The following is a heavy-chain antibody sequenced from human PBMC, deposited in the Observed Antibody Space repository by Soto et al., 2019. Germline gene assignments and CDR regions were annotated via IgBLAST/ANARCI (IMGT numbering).Heavy chain of an antibody. CDR1: GFPFTTAW. J-gene: IGHJ4*02. Sequence: GGSLRLSCAASGFPFTTAWINWVRQAPGKGLEWVSAISGSGGSTYYADSVKGRFTISRDISKNTLYLQMNSLRAEDTAIYYWAKAMGSSGLYYFDYWGQGSLVTVSS. V-gene: IGHV3-23*01. D-gene: IGHD3-22*01. CDR2: ISGSGGST. CDR3: AKAMGSSGLYYFDY.